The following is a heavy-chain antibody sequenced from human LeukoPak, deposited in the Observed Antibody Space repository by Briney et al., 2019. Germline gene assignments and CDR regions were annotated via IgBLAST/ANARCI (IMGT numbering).Heavy chain of an antibody. V-gene: IGHV3-21*01. CDR2: ISSSSSYI. J-gene: IGHJ4*02. D-gene: IGHD1-26*01. Sequence: GGSLRLSCAASGFTFSSYSMNWVRQAPGKGLEGVSSISSSSSYIYYADSVKGRFTISRDNAKNSLYLQMNSLRAEDTAVYYCARDYSLRSHFDYWGQGTLVTVSS. CDR3: ARDYSLRSHFDY. CDR1: GFTFSSYS.